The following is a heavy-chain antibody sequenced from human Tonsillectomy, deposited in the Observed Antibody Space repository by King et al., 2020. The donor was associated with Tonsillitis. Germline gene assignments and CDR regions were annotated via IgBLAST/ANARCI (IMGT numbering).Heavy chain of an antibody. D-gene: IGHD3-22*01. J-gene: IGHJ4*02. CDR1: GGSISSNY. CDR2: IYDTGTT. CDR3: ARDKGDYDSSGYD. Sequence: QLQESGPGLVKPSETLSLTCTVSGGSISSNYWTWIRQPPGKRLEWIGYIYDTGTTNYNPSLESRVTISVDTSKNQFSPKLNSVTAADTAVYYCARDKGDYDSSGYDWGQGTLVTVSS. V-gene: IGHV4-59*01.